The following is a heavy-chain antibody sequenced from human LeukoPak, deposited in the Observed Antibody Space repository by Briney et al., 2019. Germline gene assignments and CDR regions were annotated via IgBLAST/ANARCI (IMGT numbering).Heavy chain of an antibody. CDR2: INIGGTNT. J-gene: IGHJ5*02. Sequence: GGSLRLSCAASGFTFNHYYMSWIRQAPGKGLEWLSYINIGGTNTHYADSLKGRFTISRDNDKKSLYLEMNNLIAEDTAVYYCATDGAGFDTWGQGVLVTVSS. CDR3: ATDGAGFDT. V-gene: IGHV3-11*05. CDR1: GFTFNHYY.